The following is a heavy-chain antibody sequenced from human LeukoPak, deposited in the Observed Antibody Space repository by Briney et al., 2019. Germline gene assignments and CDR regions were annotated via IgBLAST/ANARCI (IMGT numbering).Heavy chain of an antibody. CDR1: GFRFGDYA. Sequence: GGSLRLSCAGSGFRFGDYAMHWVRQAPGKGLEWVSGITWNSDDIAYADSVKGRFTISRDNAKNSLFLQMNSLRIEDTALCYCTKDYSSGYFNWFDPWGQGTLVTVSS. V-gene: IGHV3-9*01. CDR3: TKDYSSGYFNWFDP. CDR2: ITWNSDDI. D-gene: IGHD3-22*01. J-gene: IGHJ5*02.